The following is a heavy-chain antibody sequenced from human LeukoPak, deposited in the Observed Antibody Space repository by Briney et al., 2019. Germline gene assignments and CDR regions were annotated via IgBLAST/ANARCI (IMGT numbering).Heavy chain of an antibody. CDR2: ISGRGDST. D-gene: IGHD6-19*01. CDR3: AKPRIAVTDEFDY. CDR1: GFTFSSYA. V-gene: IGHV3-23*01. Sequence: SGGSLRLSCAASGFTFSSYAMSWVRQAPGKGLEWVSAISGRGDSTYYAVSMKGRFTTSRDNSKNTLYLQMNSLRAADTAVYYCAKPRIAVTDEFDYWGQGTLVTVSS. J-gene: IGHJ4*02.